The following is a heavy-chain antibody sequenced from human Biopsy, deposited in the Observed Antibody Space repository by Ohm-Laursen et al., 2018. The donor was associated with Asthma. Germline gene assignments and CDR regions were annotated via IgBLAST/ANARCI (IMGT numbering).Heavy chain of an antibody. CDR2: IIGLSRYK. J-gene: IGHJ4*01. V-gene: IGHV3-21*01. Sequence: SLRLSCAASGFDFSGYTMNWVRQAPGQGLEWVSSIIGLSRYKYYSDSLRGRVTISRDNAKSSLHLQMSSLRAEDTAVYFCARDFTIGSGSPFHFWGPGTLVTVSS. D-gene: IGHD3-10*01. CDR3: ARDFTIGSGSPFHF. CDR1: GFDFSGYT.